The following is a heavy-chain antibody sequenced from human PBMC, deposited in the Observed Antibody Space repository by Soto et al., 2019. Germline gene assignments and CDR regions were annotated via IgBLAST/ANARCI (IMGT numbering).Heavy chain of an antibody. V-gene: IGHV3-74*01. D-gene: IGHD5-12*01. CDR2: INSDGSST. J-gene: IGHJ4*02. CDR1: GFTFSSYW. CDR3: GRNRYRGFGPFDY. Sequence: GGSLRLSCAASGFTFSSYWMHWVRQAPGKGLVWVSRINSDGSSTSYADSVKGRFTISRDNAKNTLYLQMNSLRAEDPALDYCGRNRYRGFGPFDYWGQGTLVTVSS.